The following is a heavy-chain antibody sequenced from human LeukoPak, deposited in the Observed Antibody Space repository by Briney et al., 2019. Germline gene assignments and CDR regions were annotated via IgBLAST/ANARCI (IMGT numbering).Heavy chain of an antibody. CDR2: ISGSGGST. D-gene: IGHD2-2*01. CDR3: AKDRHAPGRYCSSTSCFPFDS. J-gene: IGHJ5*01. V-gene: IGHV3-23*01. CDR1: GFTFSSYA. Sequence: GGSLRLSCVVSGFTFSSYAMSWVRQAPGKGLEWVSGISGSGGSTYYADSVKGRFTISRDNTKDTLYLQMNSLRAEDTAVYYCAKDRHAPGRYCSSTSCFPFDSWGQGTLVTVSS.